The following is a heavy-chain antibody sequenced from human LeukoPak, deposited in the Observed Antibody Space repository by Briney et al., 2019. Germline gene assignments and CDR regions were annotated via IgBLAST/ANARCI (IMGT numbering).Heavy chain of an antibody. J-gene: IGHJ3*02. V-gene: IGHV7-4-1*02. CDR3: ARPPQYYYDSSGYYNDAFDI. CDR2: INTNTGNP. D-gene: IGHD3-22*01. Sequence: ASVKVSCKASGYTFTSYAMNWVRQAPGQGLEWMGWINTNTGNPTYAQGFTGRFVFSLDTSVSTAYLQISSLKAEDTAVYYCARPPQYYYDSSGYYNDAFDIWGQGTMVTVSS. CDR1: GYTFTSYA.